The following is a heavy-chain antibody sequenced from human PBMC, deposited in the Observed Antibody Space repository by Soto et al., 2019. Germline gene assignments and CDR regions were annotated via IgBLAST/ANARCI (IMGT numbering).Heavy chain of an antibody. D-gene: IGHD6-13*01. Sequence: PGGSLRLSCSASGFMFSSYVMNWVRQAPGKGLEYVSGITSNGGSTFYADSVKGRFIISRDNSQNTVYLQMSSLTTADTAVDYCLVASAAYWGQGT. CDR1: GFMFSSYV. J-gene: IGHJ4*02. V-gene: IGHV3-64D*06. CDR3: LVASAAY. CDR2: ITSNGGST.